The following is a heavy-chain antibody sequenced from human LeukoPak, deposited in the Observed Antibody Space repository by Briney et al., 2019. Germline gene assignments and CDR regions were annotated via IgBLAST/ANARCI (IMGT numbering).Heavy chain of an antibody. CDR3: AKAGSYDILTGYYR. V-gene: IGHV3-9*01. J-gene: IGHJ4*02. D-gene: IGHD3-9*01. Sequence: GRSLRLSCAASGFTFDDYAMHWIRQAPGKGLEWVSGISWNSGSIGYADSVKGRFTISRDNAKNSLYLQMNSLRAEDTALYYCAKAGSYDILTGYYRWGRGTLVTVSS. CDR1: GFTFDDYA. CDR2: ISWNSGSI.